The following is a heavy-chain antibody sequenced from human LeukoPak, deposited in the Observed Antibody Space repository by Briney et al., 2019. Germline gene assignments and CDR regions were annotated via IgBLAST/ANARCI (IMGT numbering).Heavy chain of an antibody. CDR1: GYTFTSYG. CDR2: ISAYNGNT. V-gene: IGHV1-18*01. Sequence: GASVKVSCKASGYTFTSYGISWVRQAPGQGLEWMGWISAYNGNTNYAQKLQGRVTMTTDTSTSTAYMELRSLRSDDTAVYYCARDVYSSSWGWFDPWGQGTLVTVSS. CDR3: ARDVYSSSWGWFDP. J-gene: IGHJ5*02. D-gene: IGHD6-13*01.